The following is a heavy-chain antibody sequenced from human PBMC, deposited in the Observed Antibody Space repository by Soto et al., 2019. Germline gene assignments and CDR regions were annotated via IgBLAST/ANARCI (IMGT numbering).Heavy chain of an antibody. D-gene: IGHD2-2*02. CDR1: GGSVSSGSYY. V-gene: IGHV4-61*01. CDR2: IYYSGST. J-gene: IGHJ3*02. CDR3: AREPGYCSSTSCYTGDAFDI. Sequence: SETLSLTCTVSGGSVSSGSYYWSWIRQPPGKGLEWIGYIYYSGSTNYNPSLKSRVTISVDTSKNQFSLKLSSVTAADTAVYYCAREPGYCSSTSCYTGDAFDIWGQGIMVTVSS.